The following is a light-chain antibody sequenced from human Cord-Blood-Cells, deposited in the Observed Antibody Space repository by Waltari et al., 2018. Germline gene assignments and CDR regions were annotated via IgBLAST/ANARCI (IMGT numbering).Light chain of an antibody. CDR3: QSYDSGLSGSV. CDR2: GNS. Sequence: QSVLTQPPSVSGAPGQRVTISCTGSSSNIGAGYDVHWYQQLPGTAPKLLIYGNSNRPSGVPDRFSGSKSGPSASLAITGLQAEDEADYYCQSYDSGLSGSVFGGGTKLTVL. J-gene: IGLJ2*01. V-gene: IGLV1-40*01. CDR1: SSNIGAGYD.